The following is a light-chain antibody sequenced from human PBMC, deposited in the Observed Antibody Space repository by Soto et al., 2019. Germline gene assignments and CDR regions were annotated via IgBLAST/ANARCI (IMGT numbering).Light chain of an antibody. CDR1: ESVSNS. CDR2: NAS. J-gene: IGKJ4*01. V-gene: IGKV3-11*01. Sequence: ETVLTQSPATLSLSPGESATLSCRASESVSNSLAWYQHKPGQAPRLLIYNASNRATGIPARFSGSGSGTDFTLTISSLEPEDLAVYFCQHRAGWPPALTFGGGTKVEIK. CDR3: QHRAGWPPALT.